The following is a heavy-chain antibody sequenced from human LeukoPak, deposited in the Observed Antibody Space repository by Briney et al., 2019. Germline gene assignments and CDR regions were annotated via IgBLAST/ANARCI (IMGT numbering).Heavy chain of an antibody. Sequence: GGSLRLSCAASGFTFRNYVIHWVRQAPGKGLEWVAVTSSDLNVKLYADSVKGRITISRDNSRSTLYLQMNGLRPEDTAIYYCAREGYYGSGSPPSLYFDYWGQGTLVTVSS. CDR2: TSSDLNVK. D-gene: IGHD3-10*01. CDR3: AREGYYGSGSPPSLYFDY. J-gene: IGHJ4*02. CDR1: GFTFRNYV. V-gene: IGHV3-30-3*01.